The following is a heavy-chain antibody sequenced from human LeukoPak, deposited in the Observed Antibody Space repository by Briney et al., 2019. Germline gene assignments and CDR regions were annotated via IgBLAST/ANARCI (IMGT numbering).Heavy chain of an antibody. CDR2: ISYDGSNK. V-gene: IGHV3-30*18. Sequence: GGSLRLSCAASGFTFSSYGMHWVRQAPGKGLEWVAVISYDGSNKYYADSVKGRFTISRDNSKNTLYLQMNSLRAEDTAVYYCAKGTGYSSGWYSFPRFDPWGQGTLVTVSS. CDR1: GFTFSSYG. D-gene: IGHD6-19*01. CDR3: AKGTGYSSGWYSFPRFDP. J-gene: IGHJ5*02.